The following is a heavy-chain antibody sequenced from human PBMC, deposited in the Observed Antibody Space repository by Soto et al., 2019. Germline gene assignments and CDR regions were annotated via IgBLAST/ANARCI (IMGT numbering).Heavy chain of an antibody. D-gene: IGHD1-1*01. J-gene: IGHJ6*02. Sequence: ASVKVSCKASGYTFTSYYMHWVRQAPGQGLEWMGIINPSGGSTSYAQKFQGRVTMTRDTSTSTVYMELSSLRSEDTAVYYCARDPTGLTYYYGMDVWGQGTTVTVSS. V-gene: IGHV1-46*01. CDR1: GYTFTSYY. CDR3: ARDPTGLTYYYGMDV. CDR2: INPSGGST.